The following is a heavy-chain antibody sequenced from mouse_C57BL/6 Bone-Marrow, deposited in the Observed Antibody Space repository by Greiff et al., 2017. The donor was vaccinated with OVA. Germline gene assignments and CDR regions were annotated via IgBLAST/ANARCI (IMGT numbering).Heavy chain of an antibody. Sequence: QVQLQQPGAELVKPGASVKLSCKASGYTFTSYWMQWVKQRPGQGLEWIGEIDPSDSYTNYNQKFKGKATLTVDTSSSTAYMQLSSLTSEDSAVYHCARGDYYGSSYGYFDVWGTGTTVTVSS. D-gene: IGHD1-1*01. J-gene: IGHJ1*03. V-gene: IGHV1-50*01. CDR1: GYTFTSYW. CDR3: ARGDYYGSSYGYFDV. CDR2: IDPSDSYT.